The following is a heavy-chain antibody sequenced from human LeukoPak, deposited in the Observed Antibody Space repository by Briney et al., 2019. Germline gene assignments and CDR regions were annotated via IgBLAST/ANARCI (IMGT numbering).Heavy chain of an antibody. CDR2: ISTGSSYI. CDR1: GFTFSSYT. J-gene: IGHJ4*02. Sequence: GGSLRLSCAASGFTFSSYTMNWVRQAPGKGLEWVSSISTGSSYIYYADSVKGRFTISRDNAKNSLYLQMNSLRAEDTAVYYCARGAVGFLEWLLPIDYWGQGTLVTVSS. V-gene: IGHV3-21*01. D-gene: IGHD3-3*01. CDR3: ARGAVGFLEWLLPIDY.